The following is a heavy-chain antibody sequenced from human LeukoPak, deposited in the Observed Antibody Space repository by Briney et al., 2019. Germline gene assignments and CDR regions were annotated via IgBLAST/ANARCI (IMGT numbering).Heavy chain of an antibody. CDR2: VKEDGSEK. CDR1: GLTFSNSW. D-gene: IGHD3-10*01. CDR3: ARGGGSGSYYKRELDY. Sequence: GGSLRLSCAASGLTFSNSWMCWVRQAPGKGLEWVANVKEDGSEKYYVNSVKGRFTISRDNAKNSLYLQMNSLRAEDTAVYYCARGGGSGSYYKRELDYWGQGTLVTVSS. J-gene: IGHJ4*02. V-gene: IGHV3-7*01.